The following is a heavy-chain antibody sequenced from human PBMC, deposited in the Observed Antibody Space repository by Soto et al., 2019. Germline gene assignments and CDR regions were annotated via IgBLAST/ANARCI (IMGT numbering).Heavy chain of an antibody. CDR3: AREKNGDYFDY. Sequence: SETLSLTCTVSGGSISSSSYYWGWIRQPPGKGLEWIGSIYYSGSTYYNPSLKSRVTISVDTSKNQFSLKLSSVTAADTAVYYCAREKNGDYFDYWGQGTLVTVSS. D-gene: IGHD4-17*01. J-gene: IGHJ4*02. V-gene: IGHV4-39*02. CDR2: IYYSGST. CDR1: GGSISSSSYY.